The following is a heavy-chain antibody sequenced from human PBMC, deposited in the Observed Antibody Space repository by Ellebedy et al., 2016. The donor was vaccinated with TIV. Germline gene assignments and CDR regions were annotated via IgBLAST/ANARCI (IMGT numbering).Heavy chain of an antibody. D-gene: IGHD3-10*01. Sequence: ASVKVSCKASGYTFTSYDINWVRQATGQGLEWMGWMNPNSGNTGYAQKFQGRVTMTRNTSISTAYMELSSLRYEDTAVYYCARGSAEGRAFDYWGQGTLVTVSS. J-gene: IGHJ4*02. CDR1: GYTFTSYD. CDR3: ARGSAEGRAFDY. V-gene: IGHV1-8*01. CDR2: MNPNSGNT.